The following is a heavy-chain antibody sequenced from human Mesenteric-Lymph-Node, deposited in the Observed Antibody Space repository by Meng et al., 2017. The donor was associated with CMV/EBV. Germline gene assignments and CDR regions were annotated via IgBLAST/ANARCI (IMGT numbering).Heavy chain of an antibody. CDR3: ARVKGNWGDDGFDI. CDR2: IKSDGSST. D-gene: IGHD7-27*01. J-gene: IGHJ3*02. Sequence: GGSLRLSCAASGFTFRNYWMHWVRQVPGKGLVWVSRIKSDGSSTSYAGSVKGRFIISRDNAMNTLFLQMDSLRAEDTAVYYCARVKGNWGDDGFDIWGQGTMVTVSS. V-gene: IGHV3-74*01. CDR1: GFTFRNYW.